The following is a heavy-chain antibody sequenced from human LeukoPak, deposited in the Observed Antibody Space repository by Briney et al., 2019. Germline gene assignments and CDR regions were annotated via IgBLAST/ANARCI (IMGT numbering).Heavy chain of an antibody. Sequence: KASETLSLTCTVSGGSISSSSYYWGWIRQPPGKGLEWIGSIYYSGSTYYNPSLKSRVTISVDTSKNQFSLKLSSVTAADTAVYYCARYRNYYDSSGFDYWGQGTLVTVSS. CDR1: GGSISSSSYY. CDR2: IYYSGST. D-gene: IGHD3-22*01. J-gene: IGHJ4*02. V-gene: IGHV4-39*01. CDR3: ARYRNYYDSSGFDY.